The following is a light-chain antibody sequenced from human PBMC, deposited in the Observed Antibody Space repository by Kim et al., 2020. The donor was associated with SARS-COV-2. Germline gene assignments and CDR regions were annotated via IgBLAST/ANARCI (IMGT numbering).Light chain of an antibody. J-gene: IGKJ5*01. V-gene: IGKV1-9*01. CDR3: QQLNNYPIT. CDR2: TAS. CDR1: QGIGSS. Sequence: DIQLSQSPSFLSASVGERVTITCRASQGIGSSLAWYQQKPGIAPRLIIYTASTLQGGVPSRFSGGGSGTEFTLTISRLQPEDFATYYCQQLNNYPITFGQWTRLEI.